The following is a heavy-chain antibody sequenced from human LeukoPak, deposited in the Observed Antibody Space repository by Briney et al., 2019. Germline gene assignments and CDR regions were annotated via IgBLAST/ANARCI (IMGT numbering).Heavy chain of an antibody. D-gene: IGHD5-18*01. Sequence: GRSLRLSCAASGFTFSSHAMSWVRQAPGKGLEWVSAISGSGDNTYYADSVKGRFTISRDNLKNTLYLHMSSLRAEDTAVYYCACTAYYYYFLDVGGKGTTVTVFS. CDR3: ACTAYYYYFLDV. V-gene: IGHV3-23*01. CDR2: ISGSGDNT. CDR1: GFTFSSHA. J-gene: IGHJ6*03.